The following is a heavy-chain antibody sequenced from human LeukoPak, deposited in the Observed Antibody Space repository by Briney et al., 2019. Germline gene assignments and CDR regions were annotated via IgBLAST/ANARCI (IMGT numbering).Heavy chain of an antibody. J-gene: IGHJ4*02. V-gene: IGHV3-7*01. Sequence: GGSLRLSCAASGFTFSSHWMNWVRQAPGKGLEWVANIKRDGSEKNYVDSVKGRFTIAGDNAKSSLYLQMNSLRVEDTAVYYCARDPSAGSESWGQGTLVTVSS. D-gene: IGHD6-25*01. CDR1: GFTFSSHW. CDR2: IKRDGSEK. CDR3: ARDPSAGSES.